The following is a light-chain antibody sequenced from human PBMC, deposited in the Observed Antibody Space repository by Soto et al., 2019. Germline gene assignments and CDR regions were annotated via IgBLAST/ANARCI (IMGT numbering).Light chain of an antibody. CDR2: EVN. J-gene: IGLJ1*01. CDR3: RPNAGSSNV. V-gene: IGLV2-8*01. CDR1: SSDVGGYNY. Sequence: QSVLAQPASASGSPGQTVAISCTGTSSDVGGYNYVSWYQQHPGKAPKLMIYEVNKRPAGVPDRLSGSKSGNTASLTVSGLPAEEADDYYSRPNAGSSNVFGSGTKVTVL.